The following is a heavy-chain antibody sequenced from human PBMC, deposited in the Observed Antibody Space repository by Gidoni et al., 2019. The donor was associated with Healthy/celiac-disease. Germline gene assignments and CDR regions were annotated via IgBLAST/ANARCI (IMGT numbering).Heavy chain of an antibody. J-gene: IGHJ4*02. D-gene: IGHD6-13*01. Sequence: QVQLQESGPGLVQPSQTLSITCTVSGGSISSGGYYWSWIRQHPGKGLEWIGYIYYSGSTYYNPSLKSRVTISVDTSKNQFSLKLSSVTAADTAVYYCARSIGGGYSSSWYSVDYWGQGTLVTVSS. CDR3: ARSIGGGYSSSWYSVDY. V-gene: IGHV4-31*03. CDR2: IYYSGST. CDR1: GGSISSGGYY.